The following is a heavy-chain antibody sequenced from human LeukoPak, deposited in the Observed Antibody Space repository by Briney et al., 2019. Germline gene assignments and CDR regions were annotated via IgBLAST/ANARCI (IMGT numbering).Heavy chain of an antibody. V-gene: IGHV1-3*03. CDR1: GYTFTSYA. Sequence: ASVKVSCKASGYTFTSYAMHWVRQAPGQRLEWMGWINAGNGNTKYPQEFQGRVTITRDTSASTAYMELSSLRSEDMAVYYCARAYYYDSSGYLFDAFDIWGQGTMVTVSS. D-gene: IGHD3-22*01. CDR3: ARAYYYDSSGYLFDAFDI. CDR2: INAGNGNT. J-gene: IGHJ3*02.